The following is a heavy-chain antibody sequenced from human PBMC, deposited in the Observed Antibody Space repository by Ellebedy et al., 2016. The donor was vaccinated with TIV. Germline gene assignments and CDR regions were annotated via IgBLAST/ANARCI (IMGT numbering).Heavy chain of an antibody. V-gene: IGHV3-48*02. Sequence: GGSLRLSXAASGFTFSSYSMNWVRQAPGKGLEWVSYISSSSNTIYYADSVKGRFTISRDNAKNSLYLQMNSLRDEDTAVYYCARDRGAAADPFFDYWGQGTLVTVSS. CDR1: GFTFSSYS. CDR3: ARDRGAAADPFFDY. J-gene: IGHJ4*02. D-gene: IGHD6-13*01. CDR2: ISSSSNTI.